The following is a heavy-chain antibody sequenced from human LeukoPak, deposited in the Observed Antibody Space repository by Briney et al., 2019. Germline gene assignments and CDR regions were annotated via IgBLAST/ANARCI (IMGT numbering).Heavy chain of an antibody. J-gene: IGHJ4*02. CDR1: GFTFSNAG. V-gene: IGHV3-15*01. D-gene: IGHD3-9*01. CDR3: TTGVILTGSPDY. CDR2: IKSKTDGGTT. Sequence: GGSLRLSCAASGFTFSNAGMSWVRQAPGKGLEWVGRIKSKTDGGTTDYAAPVKGRFTISRDDSKNTLYLQMHSLKTEDTAVYYCTTGVILTGSPDYWGQGTLVTVSS.